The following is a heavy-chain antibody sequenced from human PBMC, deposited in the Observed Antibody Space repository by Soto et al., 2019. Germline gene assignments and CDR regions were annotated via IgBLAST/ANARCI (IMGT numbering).Heavy chain of an antibody. Sequence: SETLSLTCTVSGDSISNSDYYWNWIRQSPGKGLEWIASIDYSGSTYYNPSLKSRVVISADTSKNLFSLKLRSVTAADTALYFFARDGHYYYGFDVSGQGTTVTVSS. CDR1: GDSISNSDYY. CDR3: ARDGHYYYGFDV. J-gene: IGHJ6*02. V-gene: IGHV4-30-4*01. CDR2: IDYSGST.